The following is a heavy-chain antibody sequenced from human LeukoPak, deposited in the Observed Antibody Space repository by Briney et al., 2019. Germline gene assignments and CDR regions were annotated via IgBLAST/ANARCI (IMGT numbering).Heavy chain of an antibody. D-gene: IGHD5-18*01. CDR2: LHADGVEQ. CDR1: GFSLSGYW. V-gene: IGHV3-7*01. Sequence: GGSLRLSCAAPGFSLSGYWMTWVRQAPGKGLEWVARLHADGVEQNYVDSVTGRFTMSRDNAKNSLDLQMNSLRVEDKAVYYCARGGYSFDYPGQGTLVAVSS. CDR3: ARGGYSFDY. J-gene: IGHJ4*02.